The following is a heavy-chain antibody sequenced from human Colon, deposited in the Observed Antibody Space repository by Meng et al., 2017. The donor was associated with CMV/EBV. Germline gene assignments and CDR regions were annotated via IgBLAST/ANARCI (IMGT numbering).Heavy chain of an antibody. CDR3: ARDFAFPDIPTANWFDP. J-gene: IGHJ5*02. V-gene: IGHV3-74*01. CDR1: FTFSNSW. CDR2: TYSDGSDT. Sequence: FTFSNSWLDLVRLGPGKGLVRVSRTYSDGSDTIYADSVKGRFTVSRDNAKNTLYLQMNSLRAEDTAIYYCARDFAFPDIPTANWFDPWGQGTLVTVSS. D-gene: IGHD2-2*01.